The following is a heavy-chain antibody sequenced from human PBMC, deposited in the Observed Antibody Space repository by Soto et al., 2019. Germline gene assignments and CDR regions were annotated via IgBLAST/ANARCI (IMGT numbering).Heavy chain of an antibody. J-gene: IGHJ4*02. CDR3: NLYNWNYVTVVDY. V-gene: IGHV4-34*01. Sequence: SETLSLTCAVYGGSFSGYYWSWIRQPPGKGLEWIGEINHSGSTNYNPSVKSRVTISVDTSKNQFSLKLSSVTAADTAVYYCNLYNWNYVTVVDYWGQGTLVTVSS. D-gene: IGHD1-7*01. CDR1: GGSFSGYY. CDR2: INHSGST.